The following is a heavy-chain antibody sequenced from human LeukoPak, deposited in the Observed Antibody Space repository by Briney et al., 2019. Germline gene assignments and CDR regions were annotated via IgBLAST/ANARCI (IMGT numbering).Heavy chain of an antibody. CDR3: ARAGDYYDSSGTFDY. D-gene: IGHD3-22*01. CDR2: INHSGST. J-gene: IGHJ4*02. CDR1: GGSFSGYY. V-gene: IGHV4-34*01. Sequence: PSETLSLTCAVYGGSFSGYYWSWIRQPPGKGLEWIGEINHSGSTNYNPSLKSRVTISVDTSKNQFSLKLSSVTAADTAVYYCARAGDYYDSSGTFDYWGQGTLVTVSS.